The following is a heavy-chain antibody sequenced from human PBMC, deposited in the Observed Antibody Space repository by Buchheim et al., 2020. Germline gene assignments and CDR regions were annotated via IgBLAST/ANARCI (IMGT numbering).Heavy chain of an antibody. CDR3: ARTNSDFWYYFDY. D-gene: IGHD2-8*01. CDR2: IKQDGSEK. Sequence: VQLVESGGGLVQPGGSLRLSCAASGFTTSRYWMSWVRQAPGKRLEWVARIKQDGSEKYYVDSVKGRFTISRDNVENSLYLQMSSLRVEDTAVYYCARTNSDFWYYFDYWGQGTL. CDR1: GFTTSRYW. V-gene: IGHV3-7*01. J-gene: IGHJ4*02.